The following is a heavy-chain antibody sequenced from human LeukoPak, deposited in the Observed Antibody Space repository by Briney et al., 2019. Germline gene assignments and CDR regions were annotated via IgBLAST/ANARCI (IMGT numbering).Heavy chain of an antibody. CDR2: IYTSGST. D-gene: IGHD6-19*01. Sequence: SETLSLTCTVSGGSISSSSYYWGWIRQPPGKGLEWIGRIYTSGSTNYNPSLKSRVTISVDTSKNQFSLKLSSVTAADTAVYYCARSSPYSSGSYYYYYYMDVWGKGTTVTVSS. CDR3: ARSSPYSSGSYYYYYYMDV. V-gene: IGHV4-39*07. J-gene: IGHJ6*03. CDR1: GGSISSSSYY.